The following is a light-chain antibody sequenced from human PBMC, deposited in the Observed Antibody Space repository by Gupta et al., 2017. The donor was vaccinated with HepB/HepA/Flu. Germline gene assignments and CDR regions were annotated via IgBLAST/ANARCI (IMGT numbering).Light chain of an antibody. Sequence: AIQMTQSPSSLPASVGDRVTITCRASQGIKKDLGWYQHKPGKAPKLLIFAASSLQTGVPSRFSGSGSGTDFTLTISSLQPEDFATYYCLQDYSYPRTFGQGTKVEMK. CDR2: AAS. V-gene: IGKV1-6*01. CDR1: QGIKKD. CDR3: LQDYSYPRT. J-gene: IGKJ1*01.